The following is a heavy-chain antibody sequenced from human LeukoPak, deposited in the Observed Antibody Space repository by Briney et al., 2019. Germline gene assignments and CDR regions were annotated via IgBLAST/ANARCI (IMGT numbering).Heavy chain of an antibody. J-gene: IGHJ4*02. CDR3: ARDQYDSSGYYETFFDY. CDR1: GGTFSSYA. D-gene: IGHD3-22*01. Sequence: GASVKVSCKASGGTFSSYAISWVRQAPGQGLEWMGRIIPILGIANYAQKFQGRVTITADKSTSTAYLELSSLRSEDTAVYYCARDQYDSSGYYETFFDYWGQGTLVTVSS. CDR2: IIPILGIA. V-gene: IGHV1-69*04.